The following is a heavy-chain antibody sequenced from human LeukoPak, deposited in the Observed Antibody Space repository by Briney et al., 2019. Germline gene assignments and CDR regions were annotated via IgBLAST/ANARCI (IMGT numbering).Heavy chain of an antibody. D-gene: IGHD2-8*02. CDR2: ISYDGSKK. V-gene: IGHV3-30*18. CDR1: TNTFSS. CDR3: ANSPGGHPYYFDY. Sequence: PGRSLRLSCAASTNTFSSVHWVRQAPGKGLEWVGVISYDGSKKYYADSVKGRFTISRDNSKNTVYLQMNSLRAEDTAVYYCANSPGGHPYYFDYWGQGTLVTVSS. J-gene: IGHJ4*02.